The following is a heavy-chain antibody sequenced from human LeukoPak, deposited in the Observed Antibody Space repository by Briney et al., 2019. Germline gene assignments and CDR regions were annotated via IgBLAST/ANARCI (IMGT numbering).Heavy chain of an antibody. Sequence: SGPTLVSPTQTLTLTSTFSGCSLRTSGVGVGWIRQPPGKALEWLALIYWDDDKRYSPSLKSRLTITKDTSKNQVVLTMTNIDAVDTSYYCCAYSSAAAASIDYWGQGTLFTVSS. CDR1: GCSLRTSGVG. CDR3: AYSSAAAASIDY. D-gene: IGHD6-13*01. V-gene: IGHV2-5*02. CDR2: IYWDDDK. J-gene: IGHJ4*02.